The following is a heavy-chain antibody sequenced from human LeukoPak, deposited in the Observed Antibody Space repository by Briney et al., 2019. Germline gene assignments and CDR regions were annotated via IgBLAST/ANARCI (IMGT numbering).Heavy chain of an antibody. D-gene: IGHD3-16*01. CDR3: ARDGPWGGYFDY. CDR1: GFTFNSYS. Sequence: GGSLRLSCAASGFTFNSYSMNWVRQAPGKGLEWVSSISSSSSYIYYADSVKGRFTISRDNAKNSLYLQMNSLRAEDTAVYYFARDGPWGGYFDYWGQGTLVNVSS. V-gene: IGHV3-21*01. J-gene: IGHJ4*02. CDR2: ISSSSSYI.